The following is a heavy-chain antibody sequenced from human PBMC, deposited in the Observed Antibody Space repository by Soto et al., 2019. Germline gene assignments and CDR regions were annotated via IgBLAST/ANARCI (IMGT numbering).Heavy chain of an antibody. Sequence: PSETLSLTCTVSNASISSRKWWTWVRQTPGKGLKWIGEIYHSGSINHNPSLKSRVTMSLDKSKNQFSLKMTSVTAADTAVYYCASKFGELLADAFDIWGQGTVVTVSS. CDR2: IYHSGSI. V-gene: IGHV4-4*02. CDR3: ASKFGELLADAFDI. D-gene: IGHD3-10*01. J-gene: IGHJ3*02. CDR1: NASISSRKW.